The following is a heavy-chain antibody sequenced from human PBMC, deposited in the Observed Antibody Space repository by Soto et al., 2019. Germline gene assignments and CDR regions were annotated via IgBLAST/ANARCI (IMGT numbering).Heavy chain of an antibody. CDR2: ISSSSSYI. V-gene: IGHV3-21*01. CDR3: ARDLVRDDFWSGYYTGGDGFYYGMDV. D-gene: IGHD3-3*01. CDR1: GVTFSSSS. Sequence: GGSLRLSCAASGVTFSSSSMNWVRQAQGKGLEWVSSISSSSSYIYYADSVKGRFTISRDNAKNSLYLQMNSLRAEDTAVYYCARDLVRDDFWSGYYTGGDGFYYGMDVWGQGTTVTVSS. J-gene: IGHJ6*02.